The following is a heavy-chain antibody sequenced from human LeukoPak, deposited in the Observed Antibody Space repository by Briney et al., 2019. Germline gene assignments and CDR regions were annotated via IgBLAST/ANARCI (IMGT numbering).Heavy chain of an antibody. J-gene: IGHJ6*03. D-gene: IGHD3-16*01. CDR1: GGSISSHY. CDR2: IYYSGST. CDR3: ARETSQKGAHYMDV. V-gene: IGHV4-59*11. Sequence: PSETLSLTCTVSGGSISSHYWSWIRQPPGKGLEWIGYIYYSGSTNYNPSLKSRVIISVDTSKNQFSLKLSSVTAADTAVYYCARETSQKGAHYMDVWGKGTTVTISS.